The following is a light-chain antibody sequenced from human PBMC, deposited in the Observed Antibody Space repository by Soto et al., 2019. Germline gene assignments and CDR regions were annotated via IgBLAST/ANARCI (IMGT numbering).Light chain of an antibody. J-gene: IGKJ4*01. Sequence: EIVLTQSPGTLSLSPGERATLSCRASQSVSNNYLAWYQQKSGQAPRLLIFGVSNRATGIPDRFSGSGSGTDFTLTISRLEPEDFAVYFCQQYGTSPPLTFGGGTRVDI. CDR2: GVS. V-gene: IGKV3-20*01. CDR3: QQYGTSPPLT. CDR1: QSVSNNY.